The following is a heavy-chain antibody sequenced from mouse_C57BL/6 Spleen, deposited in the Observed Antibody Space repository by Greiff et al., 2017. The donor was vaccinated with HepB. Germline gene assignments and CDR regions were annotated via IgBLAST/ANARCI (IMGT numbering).Heavy chain of an antibody. V-gene: IGHV1-26*01. CDR3: ARGYYGAWFAY. Sequence: DVKLQESGPELVKPGASVKISCKASGYTFTDYYMNWVKQSHGKSLEWIGDINPNNGGTSYNQKFKGKATLTVDKSSSTAYMELRSLTSEDSAVYYCARGYYGAWFAYWGQGTLVTVSA. CDR1: GYTFTDYY. J-gene: IGHJ3*01. CDR2: INPNNGGT. D-gene: IGHD1-1*01.